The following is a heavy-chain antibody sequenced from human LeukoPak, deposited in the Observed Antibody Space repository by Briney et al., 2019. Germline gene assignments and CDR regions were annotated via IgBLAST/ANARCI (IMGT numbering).Heavy chain of an antibody. D-gene: IGHD3-22*01. Sequence: GGSLRLSCAASGFTFSSYSMNWVRQAPGKGLEWVSSISSSSSYIYYADSVKGRLTISRDNAKNSLYLQMNSLRAEDTAVYYCARDTTYYYDSSAPRDAFDIWGQGTMVTVSS. CDR3: ARDTTYYYDSSAPRDAFDI. CDR2: ISSSSSYI. CDR1: GFTFSSYS. J-gene: IGHJ3*02. V-gene: IGHV3-21*01.